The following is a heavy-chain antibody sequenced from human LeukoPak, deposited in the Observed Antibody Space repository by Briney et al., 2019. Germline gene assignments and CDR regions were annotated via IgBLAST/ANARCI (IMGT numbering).Heavy chain of an antibody. V-gene: IGHV4-4*07. CDR1: GGSISYYY. J-gene: IGHJ5*02. D-gene: IGHD5-24*01. Sequence: SETLSLTCTVSGGSISYYYWSWIRQSAGKGLEWIGRVYTSGSTNDNPSLKSRVTISVDASKNQFSLKVNSVTAADTAVYFCARVTRGEDGHDWFDPWGQGTLVTVSS. CDR3: ARVTRGEDGHDWFDP. CDR2: VYTSGST.